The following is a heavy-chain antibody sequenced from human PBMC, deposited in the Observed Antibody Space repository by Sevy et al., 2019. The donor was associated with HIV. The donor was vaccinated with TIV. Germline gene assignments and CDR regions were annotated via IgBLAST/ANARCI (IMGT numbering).Heavy chain of an antibody. J-gene: IGHJ6*02. CDR2: ISSSSSYI. V-gene: IGHV3-21*01. CDR1: GFTFSSYS. CDR3: ERGDSGYARKVTYYYNGMDV. Sequence: GGSLRLSCAASGFTFSSYSMNWVRQAPGKGLEWVSSISSSSSYIYYADSVKGRFTISRDNAKNSLYLQMNSLRAEDTGVYYCERGDSGYARKVTYYYNGMDVWGQGTTVTVSS. D-gene: IGHD5-12*01.